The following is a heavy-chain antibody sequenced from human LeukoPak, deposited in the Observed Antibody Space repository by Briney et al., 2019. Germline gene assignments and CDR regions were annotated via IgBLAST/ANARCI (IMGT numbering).Heavy chain of an antibody. CDR1: GFTFSSYS. J-gene: IGHJ6*02. Sequence: GGSLRLSCAASGFTFSSYSMNWVRQAPGKGLEWVSYISSSSSTIYYADSVKGRFTISRDNAKNSLYLQMNSLRDEDTAVYYCASPNYYDSSGYYNPYNYGMDVWGQGTTVTVSS. D-gene: IGHD3-22*01. CDR3: ASPNYYDSSGYYNPYNYGMDV. CDR2: ISSSSSTI. V-gene: IGHV3-48*02.